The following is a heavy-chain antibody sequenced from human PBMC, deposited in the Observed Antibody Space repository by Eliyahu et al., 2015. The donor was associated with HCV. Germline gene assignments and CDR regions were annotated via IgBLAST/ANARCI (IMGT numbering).Heavy chain of an antibody. D-gene: IGHD6-19*01. V-gene: IGHV3-7*01. Sequence: EVQLVESGGGXVQPXGSXXLSXVAAGFTFSXSWMSWXRQTPGKGLEVVANIKYDGGETYYLDSVKGRFTISRDNAQNSLYLQMNSLRAEDTGVYYCARDGSGWSIFWGQGTLITVSS. CDR3: ARDGSGWSIF. CDR1: GFTFSXSW. CDR2: IKYDGGET. J-gene: IGHJ4*02.